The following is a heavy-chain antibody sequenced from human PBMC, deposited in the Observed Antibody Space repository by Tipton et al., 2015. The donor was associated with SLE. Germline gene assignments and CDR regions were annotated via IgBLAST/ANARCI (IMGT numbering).Heavy chain of an antibody. J-gene: IGHJ5*02. CDR2: VDHSGST. Sequence: LRLSCAVCGGSFSGYYWSWIRQPPGKGLEWIGEVDHSGSTNHNPSLKSRVTISVDTSKNQFSLKLSSVTAADTAVYYCATMVNYYDSRPDNWFDPWGQGTLVTVSS. CDR3: ATMVNYYDSRPDNWFDP. V-gene: IGHV4-34*01. D-gene: IGHD3-22*01. CDR1: GGSFSGYY.